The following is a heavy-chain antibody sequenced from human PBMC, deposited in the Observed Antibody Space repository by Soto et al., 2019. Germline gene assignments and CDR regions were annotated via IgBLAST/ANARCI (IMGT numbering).Heavy chain of an antibody. V-gene: IGHV5-51*01. D-gene: IGHD2-15*01. J-gene: IGHJ6*02. CDR2: IYPGDSDT. CDR1: GYSFTSYW. Sequence: EVQLVQSGAEVKKPGESLKISCKGSGYSFTSYWIGWLRQMPGKGLESMGIIYPGDSDTRYSPSFQGQVTISADKSISTAYLQWSRLKASDPAMYYCARPRYPGRGYYGMDVWGQGTTVTVSS. CDR3: ARPRYPGRGYYGMDV.